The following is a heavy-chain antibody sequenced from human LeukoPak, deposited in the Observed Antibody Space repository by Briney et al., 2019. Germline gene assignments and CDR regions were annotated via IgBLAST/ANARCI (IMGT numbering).Heavy chain of an antibody. CDR3: ARDFTAYYDILTGRGGNGMDV. D-gene: IGHD3-9*01. CDR1: GYTFTSYG. CDR2: ISAYNGNT. Sequence: ASVKVSCKASGYTFTSYGISWVRQAPGQGLEWMGWISAYNGNTNYAQKLQGRVTMTTDTSTSTAYMELRSLRSDDTAVYYCARDFTAYYDILTGRGGNGMDVWGQGTTVTVSS. V-gene: IGHV1-18*01. J-gene: IGHJ6*02.